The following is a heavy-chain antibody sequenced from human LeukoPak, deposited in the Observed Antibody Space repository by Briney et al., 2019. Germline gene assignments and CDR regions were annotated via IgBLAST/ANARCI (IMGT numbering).Heavy chain of an antibody. CDR3: ARVFRHYYDSSGYGPLENFDY. Sequence: GASVKVSCKASGYTFTGYYMHWVRQAPGQGLEWMGWINPNSGGTNYAQKFQGRVTMTRDTSISTAYMELSRLRSDDTAVYYCARVFRHYYDSSGYGPLENFDYWGQGTLVTVSS. D-gene: IGHD3-22*01. CDR1: GYTFTGYY. J-gene: IGHJ4*02. CDR2: INPNSGGT. V-gene: IGHV1-2*02.